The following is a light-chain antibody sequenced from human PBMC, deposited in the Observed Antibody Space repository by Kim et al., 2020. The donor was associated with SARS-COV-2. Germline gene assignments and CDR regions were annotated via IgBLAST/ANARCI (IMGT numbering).Light chain of an antibody. Sequence: SSELTQPPSVSVSPGQTASITCSGDKLGDKYACWYQQKAGQSPVLVIYQDSKRPSGIPERFSGSNSGNTATLTISGTQAMDEADYYCQAWDSSTAVFGGGTQLTVL. J-gene: IGLJ3*02. CDR1: KLGDKY. CDR2: QDS. CDR3: QAWDSSTAV. V-gene: IGLV3-1*01.